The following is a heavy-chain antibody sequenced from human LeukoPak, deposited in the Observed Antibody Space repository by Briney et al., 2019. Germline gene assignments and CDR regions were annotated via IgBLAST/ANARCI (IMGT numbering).Heavy chain of an antibody. CDR2: IYYSGNT. Sequence: SETLSLTCIVSGGSISSGGYYWSWIRQHPGKGLEWIGNIYYSGNTYYNPSLKSRVSISVDTSKNQFSLKLSSVTAADTAVYYCAREGGYSSSSSGYWGQGTLVTVSS. CDR1: GGSISSGGYY. CDR3: AREGGYSSSSSGY. J-gene: IGHJ4*02. D-gene: IGHD6-6*01. V-gene: IGHV4-31*03.